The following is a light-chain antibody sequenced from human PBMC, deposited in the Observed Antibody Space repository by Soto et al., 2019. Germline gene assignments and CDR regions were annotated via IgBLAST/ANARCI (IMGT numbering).Light chain of an antibody. CDR1: SSDVGGYNF. CDR3: SSYARSNTLV. J-gene: IGLJ1*01. V-gene: IGLV2-14*01. Sequence: QSALTQPASVTGYPGQSIAISCTGTSSDVGGYNFVSWYQQHPGKAPKLMIYEVSNRPSGVSNRFSGSKSGNTASLTISGLQAEDEADYYCSSYARSNTLVFGTGTKLTVL. CDR2: EVS.